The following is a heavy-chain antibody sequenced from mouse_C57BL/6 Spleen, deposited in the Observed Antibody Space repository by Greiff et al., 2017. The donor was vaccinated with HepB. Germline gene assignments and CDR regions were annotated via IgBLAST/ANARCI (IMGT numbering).Heavy chain of an antibody. J-gene: IGHJ2*01. Sequence: QVQLQQSGAELVKPGASVKISCKASGYAFSSYWMNWVKQRPGKGLEWIGQIYPGDGDTNYNGKFKGKATLTADKSSSTAYMQLSSLTSEDSAVYFCARRGRDTTVVDYFDYWGQGTTLTVSS. D-gene: IGHD1-1*01. CDR3: ARRGRDTTVVDYFDY. V-gene: IGHV1-80*01. CDR2: IYPGDGDT. CDR1: GYAFSSYW.